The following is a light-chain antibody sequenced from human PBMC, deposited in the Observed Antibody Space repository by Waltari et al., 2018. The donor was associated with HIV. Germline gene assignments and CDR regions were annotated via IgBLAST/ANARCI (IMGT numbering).Light chain of an antibody. J-gene: IGKJ2*01. Sequence: DIQMTQFPSSLSASVGDSVTISCRASQSISSYINWYQEKPGKAPELLIYAASTLQSGVPSRFSASGSETDFTLTISSLQPEDCATYYCQQSYSLPRTFGQGTKLEIK. V-gene: IGKV1-39*01. CDR3: QQSYSLPRT. CDR1: QSISSY. CDR2: AAS.